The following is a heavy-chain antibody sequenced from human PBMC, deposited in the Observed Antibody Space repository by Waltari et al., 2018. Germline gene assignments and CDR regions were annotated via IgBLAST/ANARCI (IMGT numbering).Heavy chain of an antibody. CDR2: INQSEVT. Sequence: QVQLQQWGAGLLKPSETLSLTCAVYGGSFSGYYWSWIRQPPGKGLEWSGEINQSEVTTYNPSLKSRVTISVDTSKNQFSRKLSSVTAADTAVYYCARGARDLNYGSGTRGPKWFDPWGQGTLVTVSS. CDR3: ARGARDLNYGSGTRGPKWFDP. CDR1: GGSFSGYY. J-gene: IGHJ5*02. V-gene: IGHV4-34*01. D-gene: IGHD3-10*01.